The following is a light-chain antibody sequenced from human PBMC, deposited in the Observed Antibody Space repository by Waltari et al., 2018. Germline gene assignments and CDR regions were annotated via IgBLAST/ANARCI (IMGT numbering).Light chain of an antibody. Sequence: SYELTQPPSVSVSPGQTASIPCSGDKLGDKYACWFQQKPGQSPVLVIYQDSKRPSGIPGRFSGSNSGNTATLTISGTQAMDEADYYCQAWDSSTAMIFGGGTKLTVL. CDR1: KLGDKY. CDR2: QDS. V-gene: IGLV3-1*01. CDR3: QAWDSSTAMI. J-gene: IGLJ2*01.